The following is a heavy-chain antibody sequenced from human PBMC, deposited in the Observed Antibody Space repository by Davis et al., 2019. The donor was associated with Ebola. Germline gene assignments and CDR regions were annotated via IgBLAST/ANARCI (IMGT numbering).Heavy chain of an antibody. D-gene: IGHD1-1*01. CDR1: AYTFTSYG. CDR3: ARAQFPTTSDH. CDR2: FNPHNGNT. J-gene: IGHJ4*02. V-gene: IGHV1-18*04. Sequence: ASVPVPCKASAYTFTSYGITWVRPAAGQGREWMGWFNPHNGNTNYAQHVQGRVTITTATSTSTAYMEVGSLRSDDTAVYYCARAQFPTTSDHWGQGTLVTVSS.